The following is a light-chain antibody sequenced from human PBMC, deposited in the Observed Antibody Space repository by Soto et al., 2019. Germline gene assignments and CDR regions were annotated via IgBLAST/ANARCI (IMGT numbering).Light chain of an antibody. CDR1: QGISSC. CDR2: AAS. Sequence: DIQMTQSPSSVSASVGDRVTITFRASQGISSCLGWYQQNPGKAPKLLIYAASILQSGVPSRFSGSGSGTDFTLTISSRQPEDFATYYYTQANSFPITFGLGKRLEIK. CDR3: TQANSFPIT. J-gene: IGKJ5*01. V-gene: IGKV1D-12*01.